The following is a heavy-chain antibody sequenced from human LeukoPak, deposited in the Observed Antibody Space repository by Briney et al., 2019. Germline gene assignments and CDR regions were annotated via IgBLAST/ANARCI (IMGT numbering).Heavy chain of an antibody. V-gene: IGHV4-39*02. J-gene: IGHJ4*02. CDR2: IYYSGST. CDR1: GDSTSSDRYY. CDR3: ARDPDY. Sequence: PSETLSLTCTVSGDSTSSDRYYGGWVRQPPGKGLEWIGNIYYSGSTYYNPSLKSRVTMSVDTSKNQFFLKLNSVTAADTAVYYCARDPDYWGQGTLVTVSS.